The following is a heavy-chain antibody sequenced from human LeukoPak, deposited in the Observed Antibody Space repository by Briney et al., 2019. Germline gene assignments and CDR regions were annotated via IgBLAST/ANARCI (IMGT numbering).Heavy chain of an antibody. CDR3: ARVQQLVGFYAFDI. D-gene: IGHD6-6*01. V-gene: IGHV1-69*05. J-gene: IGHJ3*02. Sequence: ASVKVSCKASGGTFSSYAISWVRQAPGQGLEWMGEIIPIFGTANYAQKFQGRVTITTDESTSTAYMELSSLRSEDTAVYYCARVQQLVGFYAFDIWGQGTMVTVSS. CDR2: IIPIFGTA. CDR1: GGTFSSYA.